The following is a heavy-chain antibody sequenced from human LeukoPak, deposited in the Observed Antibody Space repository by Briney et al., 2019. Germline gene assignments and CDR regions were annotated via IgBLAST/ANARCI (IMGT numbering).Heavy chain of an antibody. CDR1: GFTFSSYA. Sequence: GGSLRLSCAASGFTFSSYAMSWVRQAPGKGLEWVSAISGSGGSTYYADFVKGRFTISRDNAKNSLYLQMNSLRAEDTAVYYCAELGITMIGGVWGKGTTVTISS. CDR3: AELGITMIGGV. D-gene: IGHD3-10*02. V-gene: IGHV3-23*01. J-gene: IGHJ6*04. CDR2: ISGSGGST.